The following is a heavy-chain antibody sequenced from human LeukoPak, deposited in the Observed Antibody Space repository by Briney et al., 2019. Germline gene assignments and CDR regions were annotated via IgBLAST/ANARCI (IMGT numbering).Heavy chain of an antibody. CDR2: ISSSSSYI. Sequence: PGGSLRLSCAASGFTFSSYSMNWVRQAPGKGLEWVSSISSSSSYIYYADSVKGRFTISRDNAKNSLYLQMNSLRAEDTAVYCCAREVDSGYDGPFDYWGQGTLVTVSS. CDR1: GFTFSSYS. J-gene: IGHJ4*02. CDR3: AREVDSGYDGPFDY. D-gene: IGHD5-12*01. V-gene: IGHV3-21*01.